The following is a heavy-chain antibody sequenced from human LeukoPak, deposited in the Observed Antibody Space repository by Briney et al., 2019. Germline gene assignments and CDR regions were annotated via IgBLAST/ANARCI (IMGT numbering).Heavy chain of an antibody. CDR2: MYAGGTT. CDR1: GVIVSRNF. Sequence: GGSLRPSCAASGVIVSRNFMSWVRQAPGKGLQWVAIMYAGGTTDYSESVRGRFYISRDTSNNTLSLQMNSLRAEDTAVYYCARGSGSGWPLDRWGQGTQVTVSS. J-gene: IGHJ5*02. D-gene: IGHD6-19*01. CDR3: ARGSGSGWPLDR. V-gene: IGHV3-53*01.